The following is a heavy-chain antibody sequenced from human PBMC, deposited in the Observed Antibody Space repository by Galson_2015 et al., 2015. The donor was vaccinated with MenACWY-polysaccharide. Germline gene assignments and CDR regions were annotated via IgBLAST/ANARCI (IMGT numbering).Heavy chain of an antibody. CDR1: GFTFSTYW. V-gene: IGHV3-74*01. Sequence: LRLSCAASGFTFSTYWMHRVRQAPGKGLVWVSRIKSDGSSTSYADSVKGRFTISRDNAKNTLYLQMNSLRAEDTAVYYCARGYSGYDWGQGTLVTVSS. D-gene: IGHD5-12*01. J-gene: IGHJ4*02. CDR3: ARGYSGYD. CDR2: IKSDGSST.